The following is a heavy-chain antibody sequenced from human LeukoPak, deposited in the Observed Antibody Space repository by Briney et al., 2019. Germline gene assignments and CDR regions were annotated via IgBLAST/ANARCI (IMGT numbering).Heavy chain of an antibody. CDR3: ARFPLGGYYYFDY. CDR1: GGTFSSYA. J-gene: IGHJ4*02. Sequence: SVKVSCKASGGTFSSYAISWVRQAPGQGLEWMGRIIPIFGTANYAQKFQGRVTITTDESTSTAYMEPSSLRSEDTAVYYCARFPLGGYYYFDYWGQGTLVTVSS. V-gene: IGHV1-69*05. CDR2: IIPIFGTA. D-gene: IGHD3-10*01.